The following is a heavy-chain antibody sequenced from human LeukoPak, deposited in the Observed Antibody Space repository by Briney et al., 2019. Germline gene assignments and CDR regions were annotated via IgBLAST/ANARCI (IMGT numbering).Heavy chain of an antibody. V-gene: IGHV4-59*01. Sequence: SETLSLTCTVSGGSISSYYWSWIRQPPGKGLEWIGYIYYSGSTNYNPSLKSRVTISVDTSKNQFSLKLSSVTAADTAVYYCARAVEYSYGSGDGMDVWGQGTTVTVSS. CDR3: ARAVEYSYGSGDGMDV. J-gene: IGHJ6*02. CDR1: GGSISSYY. D-gene: IGHD5-18*01. CDR2: IYYSGST.